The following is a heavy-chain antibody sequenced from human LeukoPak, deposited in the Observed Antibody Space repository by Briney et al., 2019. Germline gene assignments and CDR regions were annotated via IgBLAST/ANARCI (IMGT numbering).Heavy chain of an antibody. CDR2: VYYSGTT. V-gene: IGHV4-59*13. Sequence: SETLSLTCTVPGGSMSSYYWSWSRQPPGKGLGRIGYVYYSGTTNYNPSLRSRVTISVDTSKNQFSLKLSSVTAADTAVYYCARGGIQLWSNNWVDPWGQGILVTVSS. CDR3: ARGGIQLWSNNWVDP. D-gene: IGHD5-18*01. J-gene: IGHJ5*02. CDR1: GGSMSSYY.